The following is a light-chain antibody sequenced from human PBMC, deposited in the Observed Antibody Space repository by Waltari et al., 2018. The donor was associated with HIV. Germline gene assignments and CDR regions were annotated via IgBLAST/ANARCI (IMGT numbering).Light chain of an antibody. Sequence: SYGLTQPPSMSVAAGQAAKFTRGGPNIGARSVHWYQKRPGQAAKLVVYDNSDRPPGTPDRFSGSNSRNTATLTISRVEAGDEAEYYCQVWDNIGDRVVFGGGTKLTVL. CDR2: DNS. CDR1: NIGARS. CDR3: QVWDNIGDRVV. J-gene: IGLJ2*01. V-gene: IGLV3-21*02.